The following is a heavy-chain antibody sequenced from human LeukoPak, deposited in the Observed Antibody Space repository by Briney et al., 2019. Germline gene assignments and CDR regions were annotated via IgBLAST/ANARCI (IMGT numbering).Heavy chain of an antibody. Sequence: PGRSLRLSRAASGFTFSSYSMNWVRQAPGKGLEWVSSISSSSSYIYYADSVKGRFTISRDNAKNSLYLQMNSLRAEDTAVNYCASQEIGSGWGQGTLVTVSS. D-gene: IGHD6-19*01. CDR3: ASQEIGSG. CDR2: ISSSSSYI. V-gene: IGHV3-21*01. CDR1: GFTFSSYS. J-gene: IGHJ4*02.